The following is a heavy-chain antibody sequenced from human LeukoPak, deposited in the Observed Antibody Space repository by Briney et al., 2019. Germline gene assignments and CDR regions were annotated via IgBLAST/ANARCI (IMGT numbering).Heavy chain of an antibody. J-gene: IGHJ6*03. CDR1: GFTFSSYG. Sequence: GGSLRLSCAASGFTFSSYGMSWVRQTPGKGLEWVSSLSGSGGSTYYADSVKGRFTISRDNAKNMLYLQMNSLRAEDTAVYYCAKDGTSWYYYLDVWGKGTTVTISS. CDR3: AKDGTSWYYYLDV. V-gene: IGHV3-23*01. D-gene: IGHD1-26*01. CDR2: LSGSGGST.